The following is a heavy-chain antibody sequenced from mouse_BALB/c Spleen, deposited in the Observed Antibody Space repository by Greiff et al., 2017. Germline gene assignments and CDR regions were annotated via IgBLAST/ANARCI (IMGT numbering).Heavy chain of an antibody. D-gene: IGHD1-1*01. CDR1: GFAFSSYD. CDR2: ISSGGGST. Sequence: EVHLVESGGGLVKPGGSLKLSCAASGFAFSSYDMSWVRQTPEKRLEWVAYISSGGGSTYYPDTVKGRFTISRDNAKNTLYLQMSSLKSEDTAMYYCARDRDYYGSRTRGFAYWGQGTLVTVSA. CDR3: ARDRDYYGSRTRGFAY. V-gene: IGHV5-12-1*01. J-gene: IGHJ3*01.